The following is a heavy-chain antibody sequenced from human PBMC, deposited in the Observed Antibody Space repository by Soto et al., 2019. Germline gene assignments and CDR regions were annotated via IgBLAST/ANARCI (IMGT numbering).Heavy chain of an antibody. CDR1: GFTFSSYS. CDR2: ISSSSSYI. CDR3: ARDQSGSCYDYMDV. Sequence: PGGSLRLSCAVSGFTFSSYSMNWVRQAPGKGLEWVSSISSSSSYIYYADSVKGRFTISRDNAKNSLYLQMNSLRAEDTAVYYCARDQSGSCYDYMDVWGKGTMVTVSS. J-gene: IGHJ6*03. D-gene: IGHD3-10*01. V-gene: IGHV3-21*01.